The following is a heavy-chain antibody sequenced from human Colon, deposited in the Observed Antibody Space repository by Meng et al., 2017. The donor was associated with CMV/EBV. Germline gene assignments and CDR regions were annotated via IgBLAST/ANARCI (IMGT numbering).Heavy chain of an antibody. CDR1: GGSFSGYY. CDR2: INHSGNT. V-gene: IGHV4-34*01. Sequence: CAVYGGSFSGYYWSWVRQPPGKGLEWIGGINHSGNTNYNPSLKSRVTISVDTSKNQFSLHLNSVTAADTAVYYCATNSSGWFGYFDPWGQGTLVTVSS. J-gene: IGHJ5*02. CDR3: ATNSSGWFGYFDP. D-gene: IGHD6-19*01.